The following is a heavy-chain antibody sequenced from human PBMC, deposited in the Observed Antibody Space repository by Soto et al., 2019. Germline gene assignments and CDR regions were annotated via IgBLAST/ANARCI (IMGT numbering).Heavy chain of an antibody. Sequence: QVTLKESGPVLVKPTETLTLTCTVSGFSLSNARMGVSWIRQPPVRALEWLAHIFSNDKKSYSTSLKSRLTISKDTSKSQVVLTMTNKDPVDTATYYCARIGGSGSYYNPYFQHWGLGTLVTVSS. CDR3: ARIGGSGSYYNPYFQH. CDR2: IFSNDKK. J-gene: IGHJ1*01. CDR1: GFSLSNARMG. D-gene: IGHD3-10*01. V-gene: IGHV2-26*01.